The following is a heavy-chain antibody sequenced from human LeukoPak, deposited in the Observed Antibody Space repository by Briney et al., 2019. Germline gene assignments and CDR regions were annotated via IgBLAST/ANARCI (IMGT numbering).Heavy chain of an antibody. Sequence: GGSLRLSCAASGFTFSDYYMSWIRQAPGKGLXXVSYISSSGSTIYYADSVKGRFTISRDNAKNSLYLQMNSLRAEDTAVYYCARVENYYYGMDVWGQGTTVTVSS. CDR3: ARVENYYYGMDV. CDR2: ISSSGSTI. V-gene: IGHV3-11*01. CDR1: GFTFSDYY. J-gene: IGHJ6*02.